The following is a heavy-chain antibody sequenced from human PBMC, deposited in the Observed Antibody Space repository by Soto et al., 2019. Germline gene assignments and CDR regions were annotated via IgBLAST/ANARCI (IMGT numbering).Heavy chain of an antibody. J-gene: IGHJ4*02. V-gene: IGHV4-34*01. CDR2: INHSGST. CDR3: ARGVDGSSWYDY. Sequence: SETLSLTCAVYGGSFSGYYWSWIRQPPGKGLEWIGEINHSGSTNYNPSLKSRVTISVDTSKNRFSLKLSSVTAADTAVYYCARGVDGSSWYDYWGQGTLVTVSS. CDR1: GGSFSGYY. D-gene: IGHD6-13*01.